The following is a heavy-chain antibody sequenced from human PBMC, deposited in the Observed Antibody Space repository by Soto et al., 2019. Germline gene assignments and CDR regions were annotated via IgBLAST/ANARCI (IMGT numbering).Heavy chain of an antibody. J-gene: IGHJ6*03. D-gene: IGHD2-15*01. V-gene: IGHV3-33*01. CDR1: GFTFSSYG. Sequence: QVQLVESGGGVVQPGRSLRLSCAASGFTFSSYGMHWVRQAPGKGLEWVAVIWYDGSNKYYADSVKGRFTISRDNSKNTLYLQMNSLRAEDTAVYYCARDGRYCSGGSCYWGPYYYYYYMDVWGKGTTVTVSS. CDR2: IWYDGSNK. CDR3: ARDGRYCSGGSCYWGPYYYYYYMDV.